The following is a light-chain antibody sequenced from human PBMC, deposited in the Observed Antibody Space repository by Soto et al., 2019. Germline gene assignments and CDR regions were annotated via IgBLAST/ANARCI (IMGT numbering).Light chain of an antibody. Sequence: IVLTESPGILSLYPGERATLSCRASQSVSNDFLAWYQQKPGQAPRLLIYGASTRATDVPDRFSGSGSGADFTLTISRLEPEDFAVYYCQQYGSSPPRTFGQGTKVDI. J-gene: IGKJ1*01. CDR1: QSVSNDF. CDR3: QQYGSSPPRT. V-gene: IGKV3-20*01. CDR2: GAS.